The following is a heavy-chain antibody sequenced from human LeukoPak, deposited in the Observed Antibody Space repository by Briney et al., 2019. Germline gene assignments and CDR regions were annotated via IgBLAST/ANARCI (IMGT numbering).Heavy chain of an antibody. CDR3: ARHLATATSAFDS. Sequence: SETLSLTGAVSGGSISNYYWSWIRQPPGEGLEWIGYIFYSGSTNYNPSLKSRVTISVDSSRNQFSLKMNSVTTADTAVYYCARHLATATSAFDSWGRGTLVTVSS. CDR2: IFYSGST. J-gene: IGHJ4*02. CDR1: GGSISNYY. V-gene: IGHV4-59*01. D-gene: IGHD1-26*01.